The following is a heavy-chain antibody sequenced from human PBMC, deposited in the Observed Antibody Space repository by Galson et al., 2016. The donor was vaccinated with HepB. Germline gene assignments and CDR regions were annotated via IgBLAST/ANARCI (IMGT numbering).Heavy chain of an antibody. CDR3: AKGKRYSDSGSDSVDY. D-gene: IGHD3-10*01. V-gene: IGHV3-23*05. J-gene: IGHJ4*02. CDR1: GFTFRSYD. CDR2: IYYSGSNP. Sequence: SLRLSCAASGFTFRSYDMRWVRQAPGKGLEWVSGIYYSGSNPYYADSVKGRFTISRDNSKNTLYLQMNSLRVEDAAVYYCAKGKRYSDSGSDSVDYWGQGTLVTVSS.